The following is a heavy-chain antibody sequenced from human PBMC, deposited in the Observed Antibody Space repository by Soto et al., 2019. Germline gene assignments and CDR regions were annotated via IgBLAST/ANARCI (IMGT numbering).Heavy chain of an antibody. Sequence: VQLVESGGGVVQPGRSLRLSCAASGFTFSDYAMHWVRQAPGKGLEWVAVVSQDGRNTLYADSVRGRFTMSRDSSKNTVSLEVTSLRAEGTAVYYCAKAGRQWLVTSDFNYWGQGALVTVSS. D-gene: IGHD6-19*01. J-gene: IGHJ4*02. CDR3: AKAGRQWLVTSDFNY. CDR1: GFTFSDYA. V-gene: IGHV3-30*18. CDR2: VSQDGRNT.